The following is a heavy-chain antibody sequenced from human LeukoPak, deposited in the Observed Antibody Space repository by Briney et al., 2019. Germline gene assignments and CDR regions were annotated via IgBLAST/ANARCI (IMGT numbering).Heavy chain of an antibody. CDR3: ARDRDSSGYYELAFPDY. CDR1: GFTFSDYY. Sequence: GGSLRLSCAASGFTFSDYYMSWIRQAPGKGLEWVSYISSSGSTIYYADSVKGRFTISRDNAKNSLYLQMNSQRAEDTAVYYFARDRDSSGYYELAFPDYWGQGTLVTVSS. J-gene: IGHJ4*02. V-gene: IGHV3-11*01. D-gene: IGHD3-22*01. CDR2: ISSSGSTI.